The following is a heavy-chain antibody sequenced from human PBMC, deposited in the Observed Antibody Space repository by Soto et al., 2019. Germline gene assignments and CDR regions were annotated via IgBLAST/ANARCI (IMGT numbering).Heavy chain of an antibody. J-gene: IGHJ3*02. D-gene: IGHD1-1*01. CDR2: MSHSGGT. Sequence: QVQLQQWGAGLLKPSETLSLTCAVYGGFVSSGSYYWSWIRQPPGKGLEWIGEMSHSGGTHFNPSVKIQVTISVDTSKNQFSLKMSSVTAADTALYYCARVERGTATTVVDAFDIWGPGTMVTVSS. V-gene: IGHV4-34*01. CDR1: GGFVSSGSYY. CDR3: ARVERGTATTVVDAFDI.